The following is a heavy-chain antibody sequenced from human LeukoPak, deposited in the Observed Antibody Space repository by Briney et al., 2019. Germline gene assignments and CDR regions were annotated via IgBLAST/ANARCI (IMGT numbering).Heavy chain of an antibody. J-gene: IGHJ4*02. CDR1: GFTFSNSA. CDR3: AAGDRGSHTLDY. CDR2: IVVGSGDT. V-gene: IGHV1-58*02. Sequence: RASVKVSCKASGFTFSNSAIHWVRQARGQRLEWIGWIVVGSGDTEYAQKFQGRVSITRDMSTSTAHMELSSLISEDTAVYFCAAGDRGSHTLDYWARDPWSPSPQ. D-gene: IGHD1-26*01.